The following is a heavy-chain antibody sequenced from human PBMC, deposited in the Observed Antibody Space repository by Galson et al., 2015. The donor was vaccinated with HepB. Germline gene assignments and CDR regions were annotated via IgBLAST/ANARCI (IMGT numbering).Heavy chain of an antibody. CDR2: ISGSGGST. CDR1: GFTFSSYA. Sequence: SLRLSCAASGFTFSSYAMSWVRQAPGKGLEWVSAISGSGGSTYHADSVKGRFTISRDNSKNTLYLQMNSLRAEDTAVYYCAKVGNPPNSSGWYVLLLPFDYWGQGTLVTVSS. J-gene: IGHJ4*02. V-gene: IGHV3-23*01. CDR3: AKVGNPPNSSGWYVLLLPFDY. D-gene: IGHD6-19*01.